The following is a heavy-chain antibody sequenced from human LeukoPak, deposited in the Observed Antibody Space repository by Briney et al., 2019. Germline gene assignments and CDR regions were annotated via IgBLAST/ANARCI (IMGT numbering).Heavy chain of an antibody. J-gene: IGHJ4*02. CDR1: GYSISSDYY. V-gene: IGHV4-38-2*01. Sequence: PSETLSLTCAVSGYSISSDYYWGWIRQPPGKGLEWIGSFYHSGTTFYNPSLKSRVTLSIDTSKNQFPLKLTSVTAADTALYYCARARFDYWGQGILVTVSS. CDR3: ARARFDY. CDR2: FYHSGTT.